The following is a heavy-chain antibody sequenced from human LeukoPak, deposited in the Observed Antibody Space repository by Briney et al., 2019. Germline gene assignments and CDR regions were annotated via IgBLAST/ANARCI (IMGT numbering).Heavy chain of an antibody. CDR3: ARDITSVAGHYYYGMDV. J-gene: IGHJ6*02. V-gene: IGHV4-4*07. CDR2: IYTSGST. Sequence: ETLSLTCTVSGGSISSYYLSWIRQPAGKRLEWIGRIYTSGSTNYNPSLKSRVTMSVDTSKNQFSLKLSSVTAADTAVYYCARDITSVAGHYYYGMDVWGQGTTVTVSS. CDR1: GGSISSYY. D-gene: IGHD3-10*01.